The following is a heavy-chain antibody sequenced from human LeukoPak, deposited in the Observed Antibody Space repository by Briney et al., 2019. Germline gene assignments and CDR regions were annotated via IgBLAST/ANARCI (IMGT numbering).Heavy chain of an antibody. CDR3: ARVVGGALVKHFDY. CDR2: IYYSGST. D-gene: IGHD3-9*01. J-gene: IGHJ4*02. Sequence: SETLSLTCTVSGGSISGYFWTWIRQPPGKGLEWIGSIYYSGSTYYNPSLKSRVTISVDTSKNQFPLKLSSVTAADTAVYYCARVVGGALVKHFDYWGQGTLVTVSS. CDR1: GGSISGYF. V-gene: IGHV4-39*01.